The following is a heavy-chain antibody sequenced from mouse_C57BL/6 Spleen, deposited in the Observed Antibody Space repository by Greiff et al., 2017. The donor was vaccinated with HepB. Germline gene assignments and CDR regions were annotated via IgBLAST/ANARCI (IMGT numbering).Heavy chain of an antibody. D-gene: IGHD3-2*02. V-gene: IGHV1-85*01. CDR2: IYPRDGST. J-gene: IGHJ3*01. Sequence: VKVVESGPELVKPGASVKLSCKASGYTFTSYDINWVKQRPGQGLEWIGWIYPRDGSTKYNEKFKGKATLTVDTSSSTAYMELHSLTSEDSAVYFCARSRGSSGYVFFFAYWGQGTLVTVSA. CDR1: GYTFTSYD. CDR3: ARSRGSSGYVFFFAY.